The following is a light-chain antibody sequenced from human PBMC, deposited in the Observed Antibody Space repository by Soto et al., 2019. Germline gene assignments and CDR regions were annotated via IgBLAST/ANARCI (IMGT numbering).Light chain of an antibody. J-gene: IGKJ1*01. CDR1: QSVSTNY. CDR3: QQYGSSPLT. Sequence: DIVLTQSPSTLSLSPGERATPSCRASQSVSTNYLAWYQQKPGQAPSLLIYGAYSRATGVPDRFSGSGSGTEFTLTISRLEPDDFAVYYCQQYGSSPLTFGRGTKVEIK. V-gene: IGKV3-20*01. CDR2: GAY.